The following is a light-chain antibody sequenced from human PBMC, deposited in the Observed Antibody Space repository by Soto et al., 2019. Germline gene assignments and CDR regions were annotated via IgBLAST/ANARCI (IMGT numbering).Light chain of an antibody. CDR2: EVS. V-gene: IGLV2-14*01. Sequence: QSALTQPASVSGSPGQSITISCTGTSRDVGGYNYVSWYQHHPGKAPKLMIYEVSNRPSGVSNRSSGSKSGNTASLTISGLQAEDEADYYCSSYTGSSTTVFGGGTKLPVL. CDR3: SSYTGSSTTV. J-gene: IGLJ3*02. CDR1: SRDVGGYNY.